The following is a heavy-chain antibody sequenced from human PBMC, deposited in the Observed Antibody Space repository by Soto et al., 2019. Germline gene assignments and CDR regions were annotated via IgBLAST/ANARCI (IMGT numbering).Heavy chain of an antibody. CDR3: VKGSADSRPYYFDS. CDR2: ISGHGLST. J-gene: IGHJ4*02. CDR1: GFSFTSAA. Sequence: SGFSFTSAAMSWVRQAPGKGLEWVSAISGHGLSTYYADSVEGRFTISRDNSKNALHLQMNSLRVEDSAIYYCVKGSADSRPYYFDSWGQGTMVTVSS. D-gene: IGHD3-3*01. V-gene: IGHV3-23*01.